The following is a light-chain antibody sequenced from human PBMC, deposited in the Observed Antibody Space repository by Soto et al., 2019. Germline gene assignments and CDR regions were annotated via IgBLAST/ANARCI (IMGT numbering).Light chain of an antibody. Sequence: EIVLTQSPGTLSLSPGERATLSCRASQSVKFNYLVWYQQKPGQAPRLLIYGASSRATGIPDRFSGSGSGTDFTLTISRLEPEDFAVYFCQQYGSFPYTFGQGTKLEIK. V-gene: IGKV3-20*01. CDR1: QSVKFNY. CDR2: GAS. J-gene: IGKJ2*01. CDR3: QQYGSFPYT.